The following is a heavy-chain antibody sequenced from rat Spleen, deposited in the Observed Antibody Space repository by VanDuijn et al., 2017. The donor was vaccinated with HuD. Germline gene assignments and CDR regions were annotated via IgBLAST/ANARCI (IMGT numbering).Heavy chain of an antibody. D-gene: IGHD1-10*01. CDR2: INSAGST. J-gene: IGHJ2*01. CDR3: VRRRGQVYNNYFDY. Sequence: EVRLQESGPGLVKPSQSLSLTCSVTDYSITSSYGWSWIRRFPGNKLEWMGYINSAGSTNYNPPLKSQISITRDTSKNQFFLQLTSVIIEDTATYYCVRRRGQVYNNYFDYWGQGVMVTVSS. CDR1: DYSITSSYG. V-gene: IGHV3-3*01.